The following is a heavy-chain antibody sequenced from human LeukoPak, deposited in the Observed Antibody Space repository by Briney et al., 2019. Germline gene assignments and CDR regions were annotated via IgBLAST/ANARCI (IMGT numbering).Heavy chain of an antibody. D-gene: IGHD3-22*01. CDR1: GDSIGSGGYY. V-gene: IGHV4-30-4*08. Sequence: TLSLTCTVSGDSIGSGGYYWSWIRQPPGKGLEWIGSIYFSGSTHYNSSLKSRVTISVDASKNQFSLKLSSVTAADTAVYYCARGAEEPTYYYDSSGYSFDYWGQGTLVTVSS. CDR2: IYFSGST. CDR3: ARGAEEPTYYYDSSGYSFDY. J-gene: IGHJ4*02.